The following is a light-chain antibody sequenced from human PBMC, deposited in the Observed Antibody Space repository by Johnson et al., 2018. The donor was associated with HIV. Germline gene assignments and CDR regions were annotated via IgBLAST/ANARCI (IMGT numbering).Light chain of an antibody. CDR3: GTWDSSLSAGFYV. Sequence: QSVLTQPPSVSAAPGQKVTISCSGSSSNIENNYVSWYQQLPGAAPKLLIFDNDKRPSGIPDRFSGSKSGTSATLGITGLQTGDEADYYCGTWDSSLSAGFYVFGTGTKVTVL. J-gene: IGLJ1*01. V-gene: IGLV1-51*01. CDR2: DND. CDR1: SSNIENNY.